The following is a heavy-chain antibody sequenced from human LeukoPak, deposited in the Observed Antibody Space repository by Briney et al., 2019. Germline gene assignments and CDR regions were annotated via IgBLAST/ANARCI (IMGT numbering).Heavy chain of an antibody. J-gene: IGHJ6*04. Sequence: SETLSLTCTVSGGSISSYYWSWLRQPPGKGLEWLGYIYYSGSTNYNPSLKSRVTISVDTSKNQFSLKLSSVTAADTAVYYCARDHQWLAQKYGMDVWGKGTTVTVSS. D-gene: IGHD6-19*01. CDR3: ARDHQWLAQKYGMDV. CDR2: IYYSGST. CDR1: GGSISSYY. V-gene: IGHV4-59*01.